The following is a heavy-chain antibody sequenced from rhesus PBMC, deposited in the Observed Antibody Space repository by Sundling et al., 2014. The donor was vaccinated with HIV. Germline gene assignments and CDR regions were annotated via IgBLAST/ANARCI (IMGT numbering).Heavy chain of an antibody. CDR3: ATSKLCTGRSCSTYYFDY. V-gene: IGHV4-169*01. CDR1: GGSISSSY. D-gene: IGHD2-21*01. J-gene: IGHJ4*01. CDR2: IYGTGGST. Sequence: QLQESGPGLVKPSETLSVTCAVSGGSISSSYWSWIRQAPGKGLEWIGYIYGTGGSTNYNPSLKSRVTLSVDTSKNHLSLRLSSVTAADTAVYYCATSKLCTGRSCSTYYFDYWGQGVLVTVSS.